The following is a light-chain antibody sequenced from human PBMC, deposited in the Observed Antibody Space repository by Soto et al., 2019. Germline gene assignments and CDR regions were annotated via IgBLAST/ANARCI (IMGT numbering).Light chain of an antibody. CDR1: SSDIGNYNL. CDR2: EVS. Sequence: QSALTQPASVSGSPGQLITISCTGTSSDIGNYNLVSWYQQHPGKAPKLMIYEVSKRPSGVSNRFSVSKSGNTASLTISGLQAEDEADYYCCSYAGSTTDVFGTGTKLTVL. CDR3: CSYAGSTTDV. J-gene: IGLJ1*01. V-gene: IGLV2-23*02.